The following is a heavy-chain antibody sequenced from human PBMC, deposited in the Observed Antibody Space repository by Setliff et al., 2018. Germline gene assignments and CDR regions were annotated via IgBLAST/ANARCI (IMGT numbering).Heavy chain of an antibody. CDR1: GYTFTSYY. Sequence: ASVKVSCKASGYTFTSYYMHWVRQAPGQGLEWMGIINPSGGSTSYAQKFQGRVTMTRDTSTSTVYMELSSLRSEDTAVYYCARDQVAEGEGKQLVSEFDPWGQGTLVTVSS. D-gene: IGHD6-13*01. CDR2: INPSGGST. CDR3: ARDQVAEGEGKQLVSEFDP. V-gene: IGHV1-46*01. J-gene: IGHJ5*02.